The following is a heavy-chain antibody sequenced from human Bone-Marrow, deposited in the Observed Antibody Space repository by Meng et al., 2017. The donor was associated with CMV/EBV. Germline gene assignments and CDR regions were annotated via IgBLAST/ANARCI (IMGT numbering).Heavy chain of an antibody. CDR3: EAQRPGISW. D-gene: IGHD1-1*01. Sequence: LSLPSPVSGGSFRSYYWSWIRQPAGKGLEWIGRIYTSGSTNYNPSLKSRVTMSVDTSKNQFSLKLSSVTAADTAAYYCEAQRPGISWWGQGTLVTVSS. J-gene: IGHJ4*02. CDR1: GGSFRSYY. CDR2: IYTSGST. V-gene: IGHV4-4*07.